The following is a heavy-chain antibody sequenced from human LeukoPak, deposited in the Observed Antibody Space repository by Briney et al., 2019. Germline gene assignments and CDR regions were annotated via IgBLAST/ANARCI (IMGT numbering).Heavy chain of an antibody. D-gene: IGHD3-10*01. CDR3: AADRGVGELPRY. CDR2: IVVGSGNT. Sequence: TSVKVSCKASGLTFTSSAMQWVRQARGQRLEWIGWIVVGSGNTDYAQKFQERVTITRDMSTSTAYMELSSLRSEDTAVYYCAADRGVGELPRYWGQGTLVTVSS. J-gene: IGHJ4*02. CDR1: GLTFTSSA. V-gene: IGHV1-58*02.